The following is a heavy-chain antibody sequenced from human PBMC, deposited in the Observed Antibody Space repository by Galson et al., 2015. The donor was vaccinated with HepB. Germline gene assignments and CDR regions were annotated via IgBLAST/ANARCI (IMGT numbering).Heavy chain of an antibody. CDR1: GFTFSSYT. J-gene: IGHJ4*02. Sequence: SLRLSCAASGFTFSSYTMHWVRQAPGKGLEYVSGITYNGGTTYYASSVKGRFTISRDNSKNTLYLQLSSLRADDTAIYYCVKDLSYSSGFDYWGQGTLVTVSS. CDR2: ITYNGGTT. D-gene: IGHD1-26*01. V-gene: IGHV3-64D*06. CDR3: VKDLSYSSGFDY.